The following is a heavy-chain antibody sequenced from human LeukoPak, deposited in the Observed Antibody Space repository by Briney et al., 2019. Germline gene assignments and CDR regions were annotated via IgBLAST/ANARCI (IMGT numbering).Heavy chain of an antibody. CDR1: GYIFTSYW. V-gene: IGHV5-51*01. J-gene: IGHJ4*02. CDR2: IYPGDSDT. D-gene: IGHD3-22*01. Sequence: GESLKISCKGSGYIFTSYWIGWVRQMPGKGLEWMGIIYPGDSDTRYSPSFQGQVTISADKSISTAYLQWSSLKASDTAMYYCARRYDSSGYYYSPFDYWGQGTLVTVSS. CDR3: ARRYDSSGYYYSPFDY.